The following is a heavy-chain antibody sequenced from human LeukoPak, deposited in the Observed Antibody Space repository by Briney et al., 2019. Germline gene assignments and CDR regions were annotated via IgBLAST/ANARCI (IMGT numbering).Heavy chain of an antibody. CDR2: ISAYNGNT. CDR3: ARAIVGATISFDP. CDR1: GYTFTNYD. V-gene: IGHV1-18*01. D-gene: IGHD1-26*01. J-gene: IGHJ5*02. Sequence: GASVKVSCKASGYTFTNYDITWVRQAPGQGLEWMGWISAYNGNTNYAQKLQGRVTMTTDTSTNTAYMELRSLRSDDTAVYYCARAIVGATISFDPWGREPWSPSPQ.